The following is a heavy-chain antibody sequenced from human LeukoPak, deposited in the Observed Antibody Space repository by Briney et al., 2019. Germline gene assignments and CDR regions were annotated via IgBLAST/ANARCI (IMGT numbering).Heavy chain of an antibody. V-gene: IGHV4-59*01. Sequence: SETLSLTCTVSGGSISSYYWSWIRQTPGKGLEWIGYIYYSGSTNFNPSLKSRVTISVDTSKNQFSLKLSSVTAADTAVYYCARDPMVRGVIGAFDIWGQGTMVTVSS. CDR2: IYYSGST. J-gene: IGHJ3*02. CDR1: GGSISSYY. CDR3: ARDPMVRGVIGAFDI. D-gene: IGHD3-10*01.